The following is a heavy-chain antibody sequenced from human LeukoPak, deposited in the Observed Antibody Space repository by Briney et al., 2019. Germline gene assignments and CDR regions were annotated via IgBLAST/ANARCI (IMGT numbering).Heavy chain of an antibody. V-gene: IGHV3-9*03. CDR2: INYNSGRI. J-gene: IGHJ4*02. Sequence: GGSLRLSCAASGFTFDNYAMHWVRHAPGKGLEWVSSINYNSGRIDYADSVKGRFTISRDNSKNTLYLQMKSLRAEDMALYYCAKAEDTPVNYGYDDYFDYWGQGTLVTVSS. CDR1: GFTFDNYA. D-gene: IGHD5-18*01. CDR3: AKAEDTPVNYGYDDYFDY.